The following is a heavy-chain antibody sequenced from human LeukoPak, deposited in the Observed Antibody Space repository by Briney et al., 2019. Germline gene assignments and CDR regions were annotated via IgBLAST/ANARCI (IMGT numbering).Heavy chain of an antibody. Sequence: ASVKVSCKASGYTFTSYYMHWVRQAPGQGLEWMGIINPSGGSTSYAQKFQGRVTMTRDTSTSTVYMELSSLRSEDTAVFYCARELGDGYNLTGGAFDIWGQGKMVTVSS. J-gene: IGHJ3*02. CDR3: ARELGDGYNLTGGAFDI. V-gene: IGHV1-46*03. CDR2: INPSGGST. CDR1: GYTFTSYY. D-gene: IGHD5-24*01.